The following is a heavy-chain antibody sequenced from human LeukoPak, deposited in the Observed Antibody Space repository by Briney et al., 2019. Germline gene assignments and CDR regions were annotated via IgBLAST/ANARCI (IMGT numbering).Heavy chain of an antibody. D-gene: IGHD3-22*01. CDR1: NGSISPYY. CDR2: INYSGST. V-gene: IGHV4-59*01. Sequence: PSETLSLTCTVSNGSISPYYWTWIRQPPGKGLEYIGYINYSGSTQYNPSLKSRLTISVGTSKNQFFLELSSVTAADTAVYYCARARVSDTSGPYFGYFYDMDVWGKGTTVIVSS. CDR3: ARARVSDTSGPYFGYFYDMDV. J-gene: IGHJ6*03.